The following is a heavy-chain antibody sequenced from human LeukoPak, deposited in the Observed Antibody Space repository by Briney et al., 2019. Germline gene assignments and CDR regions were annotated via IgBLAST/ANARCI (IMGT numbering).Heavy chain of an antibody. D-gene: IGHD3-22*01. CDR2: ISSSGSTI. CDR3: ARGLYYYDSSGYLN. V-gene: IGHV3-48*03. Sequence: RGGSLRLSCAASGFIFSRYEMIWLRQARGKGGEGVSYISSSGSTIYYADSVKGRFTISRDNAKNSLYLQMNSLRAEDTAVYYCARGLYYYDSSGYLNWGQGTLVTVSS. J-gene: IGHJ4*02. CDR1: GFIFSRYE.